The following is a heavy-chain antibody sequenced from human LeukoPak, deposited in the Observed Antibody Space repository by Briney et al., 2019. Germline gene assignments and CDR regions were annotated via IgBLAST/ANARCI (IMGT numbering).Heavy chain of an antibody. CDR1: GGSISSYY. D-gene: IGHD3-22*01. Sequence: SETLSLTCTVSGGSISSYYWSWIRQPPGKGLEWIGYIYYSGSTNYNPSLKSRVTISVDTSKNQFSLKLSSVTAADTAVYYCARLRRYYDSSGYRTLYYFDYWGQGTLVTVSS. J-gene: IGHJ4*02. CDR2: IYYSGST. V-gene: IGHV4-59*08. CDR3: ARLRRYYDSSGYRTLYYFDY.